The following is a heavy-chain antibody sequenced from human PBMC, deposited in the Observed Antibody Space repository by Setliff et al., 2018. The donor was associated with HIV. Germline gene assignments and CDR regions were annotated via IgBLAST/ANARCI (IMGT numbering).Heavy chain of an antibody. CDR2: IYPGDADT. V-gene: IGHV5-51*01. Sequence: PGESLKISCKGSGYSFTSYWIAWVRQTPGKGLEWMGIIYPGDADTRYSPSFQGQVTLSVDKSISTAYLQWSSLKASDTAMYYCVRHVSSSAVFDPWGQGTLVTVSS. D-gene: IGHD3-10*01. CDR1: GYSFTSYW. J-gene: IGHJ5*02. CDR3: VRHVSSSAVFDP.